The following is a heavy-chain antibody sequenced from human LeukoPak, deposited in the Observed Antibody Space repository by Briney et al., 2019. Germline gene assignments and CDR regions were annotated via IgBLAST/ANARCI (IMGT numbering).Heavy chain of an antibody. CDR3: ARVLYYGSGSYYNSHFDY. J-gene: IGHJ4*02. CDR2: ITPNSGGT. V-gene: IGHV1-2*02. D-gene: IGHD3-10*01. Sequence: EASVKVSCKASGYTFTDYYLHWVRQAPGQGLEWMGWITPNSGGTSYAQRFQGRVTMTRDTSISTAYMELSRLRSDDTAVYYCARVLYYGSGSYYNSHFDYWGQGTLVTVSS. CDR1: GYTFTDYY.